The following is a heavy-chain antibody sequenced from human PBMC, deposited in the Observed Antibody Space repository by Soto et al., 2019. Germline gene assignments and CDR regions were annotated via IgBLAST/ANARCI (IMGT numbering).Heavy chain of an antibody. Sequence: SVKVSCETSGGTFSSYAISWVRQAPGQGLEWMGGIIPIFGTANYAQKFQGRVTITADKSTSTAYMELSSLRSEDTAVYYCARDGDGYNSHWYFDLWGRGTLVTVSS. J-gene: IGHJ2*01. V-gene: IGHV1-69*06. D-gene: IGHD5-12*01. CDR1: GGTFSSYA. CDR3: ARDGDGYNSHWYFDL. CDR2: IIPIFGTA.